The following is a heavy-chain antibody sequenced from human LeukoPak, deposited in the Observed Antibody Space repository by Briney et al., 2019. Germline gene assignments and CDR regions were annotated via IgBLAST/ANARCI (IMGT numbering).Heavy chain of an antibody. CDR3: ARMYYDILTGYYFDY. CDR1: GGSFSGYY. J-gene: IGHJ4*02. V-gene: IGHV4-59*08. D-gene: IGHD3-9*01. CDR2: IYYSGST. Sequence: PSETLSLTCAVYGGSFSGYYWSWIRQPPGKGLEWIGYIYYSGSTNYNPSLKSRVTISVDTSKNQFSLKLSSVTAADTAVYYCARMYYDILTGYYFDYWGQGTPVTVSS.